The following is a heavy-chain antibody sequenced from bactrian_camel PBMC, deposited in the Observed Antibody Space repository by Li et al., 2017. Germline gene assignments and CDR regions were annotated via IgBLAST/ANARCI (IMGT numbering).Heavy chain of an antibody. CDR1: GFTFSTYD. D-gene: IGHD6*01. Sequence: HVQLVESGGDLVQPGESLRLSCAASGFTFSTYDMSWVRQAPGKGLEWLSSISTDGRATWYGDSVKGRFTISRDNAKNTVYPQMNSLKPEDTAVYYCAKARRSTVVAGAVWYREDYNEWGPGTQVTVS. J-gene: IGHJ4*01. V-gene: IGHV3-2*01. CDR2: ISTDGRAT. CDR3: AKARRSTVVAGAVWYREDYNE.